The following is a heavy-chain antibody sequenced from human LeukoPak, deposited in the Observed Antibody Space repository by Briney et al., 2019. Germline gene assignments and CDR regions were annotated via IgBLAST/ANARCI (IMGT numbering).Heavy chain of an antibody. V-gene: IGHV1-2*02. CDR1: GYTFTSYY. Sequence: ASVKVSCKASGYTFTSYYMHWVRQAPGQGLEWMGWINPNSGGTNYAQKFQGRVTMTRDTSISTAYMELSRLRSDDTAVYYCARDGYCSSTSCSNRYYYYYMDVWGKGTTVTVSS. CDR3: ARDGYCSSTSCSNRYYYYYMDV. CDR2: INPNSGGT. D-gene: IGHD2-2*03. J-gene: IGHJ6*03.